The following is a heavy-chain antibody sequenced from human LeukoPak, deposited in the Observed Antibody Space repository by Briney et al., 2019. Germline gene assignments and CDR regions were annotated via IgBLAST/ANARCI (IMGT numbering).Heavy chain of an antibody. CDR1: GFTFDDYG. D-gene: IGHD1-26*01. Sequence: GGSLRLSCAASGFTFDDYGMSWVRQAPGKGLEWVSSIKGRFTISRDNAKNSLSLQINSLRAEDTAVYYCAKSGSHSYFDYWGQGTLVTVSS. CDR3: AKSGSHSYFDY. J-gene: IGHJ4*02. CDR2: I. V-gene: IGHV3-69-1*01.